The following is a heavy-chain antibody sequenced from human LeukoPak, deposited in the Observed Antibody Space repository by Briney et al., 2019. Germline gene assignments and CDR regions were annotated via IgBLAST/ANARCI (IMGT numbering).Heavy chain of an antibody. D-gene: IGHD5-12*01. CDR3: ARDRGDWLPRYYYYYYYMDV. CDR2: IYYIGTT. CDR1: GGSISSSLYF. V-gene: IGHV4-39*07. J-gene: IGHJ6*03. Sequence: SETLSLTCSVSGGSISSSLYFWGWIRQPPGKGLEWIGNIYYIGTTYYKPSFNSRVTILVDTSKNQFSLKLRSVTAADTAVYYCARDRGDWLPRYYYYYYYMDVWGKGTTVTVSS.